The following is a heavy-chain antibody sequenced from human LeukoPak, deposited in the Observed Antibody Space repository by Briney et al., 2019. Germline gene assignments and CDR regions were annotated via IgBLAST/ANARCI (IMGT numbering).Heavy chain of an antibody. CDR1: GSTFSSYA. J-gene: IGHJ4*02. V-gene: IGHV3-30-3*01. CDR2: ISYDGSNK. CDR3: ARHGAAAGTMELDY. D-gene: IGHD6-13*01. Sequence: GGSLRLSCAASGSTFSSYATHWVRQAPGKGLEWVAVISYDGSNKYYADSVKGRFTISRDNSKNTLYLQMNSLRAEDTAVYYCARHGAAAGTMELDYWGQGTLVTVSS.